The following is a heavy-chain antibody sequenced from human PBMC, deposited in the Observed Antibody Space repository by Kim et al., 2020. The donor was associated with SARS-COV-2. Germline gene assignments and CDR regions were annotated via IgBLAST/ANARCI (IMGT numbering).Heavy chain of an antibody. CDR1: GGSISSGGYY. D-gene: IGHD3-3*01. J-gene: IGHJ6*02. CDR3: ARVALGDRSGYYWGYLDV. V-gene: IGHV4-31*03. CDR2: IYYSGST. Sequence: SETLSLTCTVSGGSISSGGYYWSWIRQHPGKGLEWIGYIYYSGSTYYNPSLKSRVTISVDTSKNQFSLKLSSVTAADTAVYYCARVALGDRSGYYWGYLDVCGQWTTVTVSS.